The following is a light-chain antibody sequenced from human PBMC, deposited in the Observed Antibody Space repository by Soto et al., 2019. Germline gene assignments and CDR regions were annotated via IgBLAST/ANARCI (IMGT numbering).Light chain of an antibody. Sequence: DIQITQSPSSLSASVGDGVTITCRASQSISSYLNWYQQKPGKAPKLLIYKASSLESGVPSRFSGSGSGTEFSLTISSLQPDDFASYYCQQYKSYPWTFGQGTKVDIK. CDR1: QSISSY. CDR2: KAS. CDR3: QQYKSYPWT. J-gene: IGKJ1*01. V-gene: IGKV1-5*03.